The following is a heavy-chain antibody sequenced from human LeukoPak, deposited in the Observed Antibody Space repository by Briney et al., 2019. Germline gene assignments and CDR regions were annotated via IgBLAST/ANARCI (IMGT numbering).Heavy chain of an antibody. V-gene: IGHV4-59*01. CDR2: FYHTGST. J-gene: IGHJ1*01. Sequence: XTXXGGSLXTYYWTWLRQTPDKGLQFIGSFYHTGSTNYXPSLASAVTISEDTCKNQRSLGLRYVNAADTAVYYFAXXXXXXXVXXHWGQGSLVTVSS. CDR1: GGSLXTYY. CDR3: AXXXXXXXVXXH.